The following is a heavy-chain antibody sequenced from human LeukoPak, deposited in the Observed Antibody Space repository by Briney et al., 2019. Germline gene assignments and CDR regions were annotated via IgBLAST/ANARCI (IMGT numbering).Heavy chain of an antibody. CDR2: IYTSGST. V-gene: IGHV4-61*02. Sequence: SETLSLTCIVSGGSISSGSYYWSWIRQPAGKGLEWIGRIYTSGSTNYNPSLKSRIIISLDTSKNQFSLKLSPVTAADTAVYYCARAAAAAFDYWGQGTLVTVSS. D-gene: IGHD6-13*01. CDR3: ARAAAAAFDY. CDR1: GGSISSGSYY. J-gene: IGHJ4*02.